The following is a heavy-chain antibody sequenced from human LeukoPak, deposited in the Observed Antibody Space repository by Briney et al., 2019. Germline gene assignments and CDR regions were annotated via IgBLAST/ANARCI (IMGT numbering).Heavy chain of an antibody. CDR1: GFTVRTNY. V-gene: IGHV3-7*01. D-gene: IGHD3-16*01. CDR3: ASQSSARFDP. J-gene: IGHJ5*02. CDR2: IQPDGSEQ. Sequence: PGGSLRLSCVVSGFTVRTNYMSWVRQAPGKGLEWVGNIQPDGSEQYPVDSVKGRFTISRDNSRNSLFLQMSSLRVEDTAVYYCASQSSARFDPWGQGTLVTVSS.